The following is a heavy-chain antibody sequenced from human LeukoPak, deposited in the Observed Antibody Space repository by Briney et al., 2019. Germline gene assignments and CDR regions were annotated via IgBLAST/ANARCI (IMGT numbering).Heavy chain of an antibody. V-gene: IGHV1-69*13. CDR3: ATEGWDYDILTGYYRRAYFDY. J-gene: IGHJ4*02. CDR1: GGTFSSYA. D-gene: IGHD3-9*01. CDR2: IIPIFGTA. Sequence: SVKVSCKASGGTFSSYAISWVRQAPGQGLEWMGGIIPIFGTANYAQKFQGRVTITADESTSTAYMELSSLRSEDTAVYYCATEGWDYDILTGYYRRAYFDYWGQGTLVTVSS.